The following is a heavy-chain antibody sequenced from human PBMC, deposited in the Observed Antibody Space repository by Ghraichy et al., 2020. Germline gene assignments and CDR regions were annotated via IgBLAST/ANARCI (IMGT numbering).Heavy chain of an antibody. V-gene: IGHV4-59*08. D-gene: IGHD6-13*01. Sequence: SETLSLTCTVSGGSISSYYWSWIRQPPGKGLEWIGYIYYSGSTNYNPSLKSRVTISVDTSKNQFSLKLSSVTAADTAVYYCARLKGVGGSSWPLGTGFDYWGQGTLVTVSS. CDR3: ARLKGVGGSSWPLGTGFDY. CDR1: GGSISSYY. J-gene: IGHJ4*02. CDR2: IYYSGST.